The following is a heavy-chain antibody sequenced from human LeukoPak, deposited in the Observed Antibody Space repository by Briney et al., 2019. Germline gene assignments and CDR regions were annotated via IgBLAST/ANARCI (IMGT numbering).Heavy chain of an antibody. CDR1: GGTFSSYA. CDR3: AGAYGSGSYYRPNFDY. V-gene: IGHV1-69*06. CDR2: IIPIFGTA. D-gene: IGHD3-10*01. J-gene: IGHJ4*02. Sequence: ASVKVSCKASGGTFSSYAISWVRQAPGQGLEWMGGIIPIFGTANYAQKFQGRVTITADKSTSTAYMELSSLRSEDTAVYYCAGAYGSGSYYRPNFDYWGQGTLVTVSS.